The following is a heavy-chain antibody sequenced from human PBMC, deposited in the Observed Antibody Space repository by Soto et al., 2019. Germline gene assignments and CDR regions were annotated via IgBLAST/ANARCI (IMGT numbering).Heavy chain of an antibody. CDR1: GFRFSSYW. D-gene: IGHD3-22*01. CDR2: IREDGSEK. V-gene: IGHV3-7*01. Sequence: PGGSLRLSCAASGFRFSSYWMSWVGQAPGKGLEWVANIREDGSEKYYVDSVKGRFSISRDNAKNSLYLQMNSLRAEDTAVYYCARVGAPGGYYYYFDYWGRGTQVTVSS. CDR3: ARVGAPGGYYYYFDY. J-gene: IGHJ4*02.